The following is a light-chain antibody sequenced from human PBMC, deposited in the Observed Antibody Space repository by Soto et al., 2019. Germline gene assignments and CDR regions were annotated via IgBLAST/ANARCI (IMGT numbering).Light chain of an antibody. V-gene: IGKV3-15*01. CDR3: QQYNDWLT. CDR2: GAS. Sequence: EILMTQSPYTLAVSPGERATLFCRASQSVSSTVAWYQQRPGQAPRLLIYGASTRATGIPARFSGSGSGTEFTLTISSLQSEDFAVYYCQQYNDWLTFGGGTKVDIK. CDR1: QSVSST. J-gene: IGKJ4*01.